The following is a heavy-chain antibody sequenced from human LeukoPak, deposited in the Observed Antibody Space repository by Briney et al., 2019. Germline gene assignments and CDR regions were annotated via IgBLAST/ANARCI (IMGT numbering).Heavy chain of an antibody. CDR2: INPNSGGT. J-gene: IGHJ4*02. CDR3: ARRAGAYSHPYDY. V-gene: IGHV1-2*02. Sequence: ASVKVSCKASGYTFTGYYMHWVRQAPGQGLEWMGWINPNSGGTNYAQKFQGRVTMTRDTSISTAYMELSRLRSDDTAVYYCARRAGAYSHPYDYWGQGTLVTISS. CDR1: GYTFTGYY. D-gene: IGHD4/OR15-4a*01.